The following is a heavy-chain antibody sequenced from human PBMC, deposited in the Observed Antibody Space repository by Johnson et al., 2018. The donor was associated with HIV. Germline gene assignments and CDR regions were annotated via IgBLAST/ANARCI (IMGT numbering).Heavy chain of an antibody. J-gene: IGHJ3*02. V-gene: IGHV3-13*01. D-gene: IGHD2-21*01. CDR1: GFTFSSYD. CDR2: IGTAGDT. Sequence: VQLVESGGGLVQPGGSLRLSCAASGFTFSSYDMHWVRQATGKGLEWVSAIGTAGDTYYPGSVKGRFTISRENAKNSLYLQMNSLRAGDTAVYYCARGLAYCGGFNDAFDIWGQGTMVTVSS. CDR3: ARGLAYCGGFNDAFDI.